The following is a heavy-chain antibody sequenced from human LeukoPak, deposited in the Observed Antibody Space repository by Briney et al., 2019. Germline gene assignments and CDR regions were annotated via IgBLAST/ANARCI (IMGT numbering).Heavy chain of an antibody. J-gene: IGHJ6*02. CDR2: IYYSGST. Sequence: PSETLSLTCTVSGGSISSSSYYWGWIRQPPGKGLEWIGSIYYSGSTYYNPSLKSRVTISVDTSKNQFSLKLSSVTAADTAVYYCARDRPPYYGSGSPYYYYGMDVWGQGTTVTVSS. D-gene: IGHD3-10*01. V-gene: IGHV4-39*07. CDR3: ARDRPPYYGSGSPYYYYGMDV. CDR1: GGSISSSSYY.